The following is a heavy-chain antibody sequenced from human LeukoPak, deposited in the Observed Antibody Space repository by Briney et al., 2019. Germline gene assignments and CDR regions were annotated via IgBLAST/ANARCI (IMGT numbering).Heavy chain of an antibody. J-gene: IGHJ4*02. CDR2: INHSGST. V-gene: IGHV4-34*01. CDR3: ARGGGYSNYRRRFDY. D-gene: IGHD4-11*01. Sequence: SETLSLTCAVYGGSFSGYYWSWIRQPPGKGLEWIGEINHSGSTNYNPSLKSRVSISVDTSKNQFSLKLSSVTAADTAVYYCARGGGYSNYRRRFDYWGQGTLVTVSS. CDR1: GGSFSGYY.